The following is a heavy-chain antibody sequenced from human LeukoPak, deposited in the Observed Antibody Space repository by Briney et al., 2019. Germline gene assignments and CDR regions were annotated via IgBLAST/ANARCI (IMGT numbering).Heavy chain of an antibody. CDR2: ISGSGGST. V-gene: IGHV3-23*01. CDR1: RFTFSSYA. CDR3: AKDRWEPYYFDY. Sequence: GGSLRLSCAASRFTFSSYAMSWVRQAPGKGLEWVSAISGSGGSTYYTDSVEGRFTISRDNSKNTLYLQMNSLRAEDTAVYYCAKDRWEPYYFDYWGQGTLVTVSS. D-gene: IGHD4-23*01. J-gene: IGHJ4*02.